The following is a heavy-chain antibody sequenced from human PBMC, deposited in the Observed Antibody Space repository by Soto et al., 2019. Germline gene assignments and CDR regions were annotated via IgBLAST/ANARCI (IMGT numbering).Heavy chain of an antibody. CDR3: ARGGTVGADYYYYGMDV. J-gene: IGHJ6*02. CDR2: IIPILGIA. Sequence: QVQLVQSGAEVKKPGSSVKVSCKASGGTFSSYTISWVRQAPGQGLEWMGRIIPILGIANYAQKFQGRVTITADKSTSRAYMELSSLRSEDTAVYYCARGGTVGADYYYYGMDVWGQGTTVTVSS. CDR1: GGTFSSYT. V-gene: IGHV1-69*02. D-gene: IGHD1-26*01.